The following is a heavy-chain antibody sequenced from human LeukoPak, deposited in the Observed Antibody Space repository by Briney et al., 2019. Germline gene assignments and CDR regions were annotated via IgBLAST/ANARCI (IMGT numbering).Heavy chain of an antibody. CDR3: ARGLGSSSSGY. CDR2: INHSGST. D-gene: IGHD6-6*01. V-gene: IGHV4-39*07. J-gene: IGHJ4*02. CDR1: GGSISSSSYY. Sequence: SETLSLTCTVSGGSISSSSYYWGWIRQPPGKGLEWIGEINHSGSTNYNPSLKSRVTISVDTSKNQFSLKLSSVTAADTAVYYCARGLGSSSSGYWGQGTLVTVSS.